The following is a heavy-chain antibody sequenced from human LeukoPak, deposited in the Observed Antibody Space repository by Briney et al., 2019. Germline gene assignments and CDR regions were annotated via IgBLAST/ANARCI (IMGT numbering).Heavy chain of an antibody. CDR3: ARRAVTNVDY. Sequence: GGSLRLSCAASGFTFSSYAMSWVRQAPGKGLEWVSSISSSSSYIYYADSVKGRFTISRDNAKNSLYLQMNSLRAEDTAVYYCARRAVTNVDYWGQGTLVTVSS. V-gene: IGHV3-21*01. CDR2: ISSSSSYI. CDR1: GFTFSSYA. J-gene: IGHJ4*02. D-gene: IGHD4-17*01.